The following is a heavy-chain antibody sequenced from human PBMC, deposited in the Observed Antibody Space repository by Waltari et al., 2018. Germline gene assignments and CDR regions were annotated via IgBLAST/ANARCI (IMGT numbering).Heavy chain of an antibody. V-gene: IGHV1-8*01. J-gene: IGHJ4*02. CDR2: MNPNSGNT. CDR1: GYTFTRYD. D-gene: IGHD6-19*01. CDR3: ASGGNLFYSSGWYY. Sequence: QVQLVQSGAAVTKPGASVQVSCKASGYTFTRYDINWLRHATGQGLEWMGWMNPNSGNTGYAQKFQGRVTMTRNTSISTAYMELSSLRSEDTAVYYCASGGNLFYSSGWYYWGQGTLVTVSS.